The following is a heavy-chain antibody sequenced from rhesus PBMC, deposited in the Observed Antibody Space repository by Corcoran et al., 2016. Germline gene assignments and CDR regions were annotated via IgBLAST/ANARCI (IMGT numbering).Heavy chain of an antibody. V-gene: IGHV3-103*01. D-gene: IGHD1-1*01. CDR2: VGSGGNT. Sequence: EVPLVESGGGLAKPGGRWGLSWETRGFPFGSIIMHGVRRAPGNGLDCVSTVGSGGNTYYADSVKGRFTISRDNSKNTLSLQMNSLRTEDTAVYYSWGGFDFWGQGVLVTVSS. CDR1: GFPFGSII. CDR3: WGGFDF. J-gene: IGHJ4*01.